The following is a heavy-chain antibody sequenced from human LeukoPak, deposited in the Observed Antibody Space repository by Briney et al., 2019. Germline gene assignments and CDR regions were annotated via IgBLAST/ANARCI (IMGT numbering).Heavy chain of an antibody. CDR3: AKGRWGLTINNFDI. CDR1: GFTFSSYG. CDR2: TSESGGST. J-gene: IGHJ3*02. D-gene: IGHD3-9*01. V-gene: IGHV3-23*01. Sequence: GGSLRLSCAASGFTFSSYGMSWVRQAPGKGLEWVSVTSESGGSTHYAESVKGRFTIYRDNSMDTLYLQMNSLGGEDTAVYYCAKGRWGLTINNFDIWGQGRMVTVSS.